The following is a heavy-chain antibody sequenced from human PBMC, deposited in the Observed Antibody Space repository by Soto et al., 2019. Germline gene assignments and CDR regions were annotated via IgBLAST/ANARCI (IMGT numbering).Heavy chain of an antibody. CDR2: NT. J-gene: IGHJ5*02. CDR1: GYTFANYG. Sequence: QVQLVQSGAEVKEPGASVKISCKTSGYTFANYGVTWVRQAPGQGLEWVGCNTDYAQKFQGTVTMTRDTSTSTAYLGLRSQKSDHPAVYSVAGGGPQFIGGSWNTYFYPGGQGPRAPV. D-gene: IGHD3-16*01. CDR3: AGGGPQFIGGSWNTYFYP. V-gene: IGHV1-18*01.